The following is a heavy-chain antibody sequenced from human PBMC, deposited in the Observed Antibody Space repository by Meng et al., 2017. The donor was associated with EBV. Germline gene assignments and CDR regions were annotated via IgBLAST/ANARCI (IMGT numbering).Heavy chain of an antibody. CDR1: GTTFTSYY. CDR2: INPNGGST. CDR3: ARDFCGGDCYLFDY. Sequence: QVPLVRFGAELKNPGASLKVSRKASGTTFTSYYMHWVRQAPVKGLEWMGRINPNGGSTSYATKFQGRVTMTRDTSTSTVYMELSSLRSEDTAVYYCARDFCGGDCYLFDYWGQGTLVTVSS. J-gene: IGHJ4*02. V-gene: IGHV1-46*01. D-gene: IGHD2-21*01.